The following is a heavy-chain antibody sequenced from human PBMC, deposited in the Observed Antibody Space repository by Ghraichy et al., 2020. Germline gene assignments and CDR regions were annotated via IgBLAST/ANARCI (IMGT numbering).Heavy chain of an antibody. CDR1: GVSISTYY. Sequence: ETLSLTCSVSGVSISTYYWTWIRQPPGKGLEWIGYLYDSGSTKYNPSLRSRVTISVDTSKNQLSLTLDSVTAADTAVYYCARDWGSSSSGGLGPWGQGALVTVSS. V-gene: IGHV4-59*01. CDR3: ARDWGSSSSGGLGP. J-gene: IGHJ5*02. CDR2: LYDSGST. D-gene: IGHD2-2*01.